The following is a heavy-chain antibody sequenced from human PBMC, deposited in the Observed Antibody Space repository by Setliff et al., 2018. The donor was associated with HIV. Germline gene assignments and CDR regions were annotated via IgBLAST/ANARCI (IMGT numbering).Heavy chain of an antibody. V-gene: IGHV1-2*04. CDR1: GGSFTNYA. Sequence: ASVKVSCKAAGGSFTNYALSWVRQAPGQGLEWVGWINPNTGDTSYAENLQGWVTLTRDTSISTAYLEVRSDDTAVYYCARKRVGFDGIDVWGQGTTVTVSS. D-gene: IGHD1-26*01. J-gene: IGHJ6*02. CDR3: ARKRVGFDGIDV. CDR2: INPNTGDT.